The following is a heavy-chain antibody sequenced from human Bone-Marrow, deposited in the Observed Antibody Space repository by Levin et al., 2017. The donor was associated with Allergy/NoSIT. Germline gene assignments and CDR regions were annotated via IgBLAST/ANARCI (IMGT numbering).Heavy chain of an antibody. CDR2: ISGDGVTT. V-gene: IGHV3-23*01. Sequence: LSSETLSLTCADSGFTFSSYAMTWVRQAPGKGLEWVSTISGDGVTTYYVDSVKGRFTISRDNSRNTLYLQMNSLRAEDTAVYYCANSQDNYGHLPDYLDSWGQGTLLTVSS. CDR1: GFTFSSYA. CDR3: ANSQDNYGHLPDYLDS. D-gene: IGHD5-18*01. J-gene: IGHJ4*02.